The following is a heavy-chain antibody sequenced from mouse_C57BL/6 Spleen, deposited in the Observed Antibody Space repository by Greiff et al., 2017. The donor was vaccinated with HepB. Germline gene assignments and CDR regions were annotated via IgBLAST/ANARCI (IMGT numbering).Heavy chain of an antibody. Sequence: EVKLEESGGGLVQPGGSMKLSCVASGFTFSNYWMNWVRQSPEKGLEWVAQIRLKSDNYATHYAESVKGRFTISRDDSKSSVYLQMNNLRAEDTGIYYCTETTVVPFDYWGQGTTLTVSS. CDR3: TETTVVPFDY. V-gene: IGHV6-3*01. CDR2: IRLKSDNYAT. CDR1: GFTFSNYW. D-gene: IGHD1-1*01. J-gene: IGHJ2*01.